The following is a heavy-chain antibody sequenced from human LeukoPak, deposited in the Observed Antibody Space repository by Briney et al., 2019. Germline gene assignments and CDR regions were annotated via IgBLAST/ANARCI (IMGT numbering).Heavy chain of an antibody. CDR3: ATDYGDYGNYYCGMDV. Sequence: GASVKVSCKASGYTFTGYYMHWVRQAPGQGLEWMGWINPNSGGTNYAQKFQGWVTMTRDTSISTAYMGLSRLRSDDTAVYYCATDYGDYGNYYCGMDVWGKGTTVTVSS. D-gene: IGHD4-17*01. CDR2: INPNSGGT. V-gene: IGHV1-2*04. CDR1: GYTFTGYY. J-gene: IGHJ6*04.